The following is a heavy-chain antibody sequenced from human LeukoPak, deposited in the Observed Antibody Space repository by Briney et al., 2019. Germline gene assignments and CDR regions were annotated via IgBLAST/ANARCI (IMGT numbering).Heavy chain of an antibody. CDR3: ARPSRYDYVWGSYRI. D-gene: IGHD3-16*02. Sequence: ASVKVSCKASGGTFSSYAISWVRQAPGQGLEWMGRIIPILGIANYAQKFQGRVTITADKSTSTAYMELSSLRSEDTAVYYCARPSRYDYVWGSYRIWGQGTLVTVSS. CDR2: IIPILGIA. CDR1: GGTFSSYA. V-gene: IGHV1-69*04. J-gene: IGHJ4*02.